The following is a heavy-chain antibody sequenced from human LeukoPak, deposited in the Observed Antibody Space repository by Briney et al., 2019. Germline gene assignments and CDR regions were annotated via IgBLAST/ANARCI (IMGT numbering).Heavy chain of an antibody. D-gene: IGHD2-2*01. CDR3: ARGDVGGYCSSTSCRYFDY. J-gene: IGHJ4*02. CDR2: MNPNSGNT. V-gene: IGHV1-8*01. Sequence: ASVKVSCKASGYTFTSYDINWVRQATGQGLEWMGWMNPNSGNTGYAQKLQGRVTMTTDTSTSTAYMELRSLRSDDTAVYYCARGDVGGYCSSTSCRYFDYWGQGTLVTVSS. CDR1: GYTFTSYD.